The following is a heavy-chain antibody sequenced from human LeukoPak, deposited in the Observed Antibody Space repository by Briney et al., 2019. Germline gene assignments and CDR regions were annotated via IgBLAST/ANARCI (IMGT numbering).Heavy chain of an antibody. V-gene: IGHV4-34*01. CDR1: GGSFSGYY. J-gene: IGHJ5*02. CDR3: ARDYIVVVPAANSVKSFDP. Sequence: KSSETLSLTCAVYGGSFSGYYWSWIRQPPGKGLEWIGEINHSGSTNYNPSLKSRVTISVDTSKNQFSLKLSSVTAADTAVYYCARDYIVVVPAANSVKSFDPWGQGTLVTVSS. CDR2: INHSGST. D-gene: IGHD2-2*01.